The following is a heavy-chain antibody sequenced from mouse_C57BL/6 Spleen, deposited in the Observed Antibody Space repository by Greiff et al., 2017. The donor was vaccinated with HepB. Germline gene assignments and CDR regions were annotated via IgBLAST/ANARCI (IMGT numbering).Heavy chain of an antibody. J-gene: IGHJ2*01. CDR3: ARDGSMDY. V-gene: IGHV1-50*01. CDR1: GYTFTSYW. D-gene: IGHD1-1*01. CDR2: IDPSDSYT. Sequence: QVQLKQPGAELVKPGASVKLSCKASGYTFTSYWMQWVKQRPGQGLEWIGEIDPSDSYTNYNQKCKGKATLTVDTSSSTAYMQLSSLTSEDSAVYYCARDGSMDYWGQGTTLTVSS.